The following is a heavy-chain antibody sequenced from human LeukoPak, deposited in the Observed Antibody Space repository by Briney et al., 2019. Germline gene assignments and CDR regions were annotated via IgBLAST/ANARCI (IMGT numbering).Heavy chain of an antibody. Sequence: VASVKVSCXASGGTFSSYAISWVRRAPGQGLEWMGGIIPIFGTANYAQKFQGRVTITADESTSTAYMELSSLRSEDTAVYYCARVALRYQLLSHNWFDPWGQGTLVTVSS. J-gene: IGHJ5*02. CDR3: ARVALRYQLLSHNWFDP. D-gene: IGHD2-2*01. CDR2: IIPIFGTA. CDR1: GGTFSSYA. V-gene: IGHV1-69*13.